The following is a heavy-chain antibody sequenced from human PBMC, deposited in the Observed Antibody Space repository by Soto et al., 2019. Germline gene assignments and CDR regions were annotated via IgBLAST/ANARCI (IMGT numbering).Heavy chain of an antibody. CDR3: AGGPSRGYFDY. D-gene: IGHD3-10*01. Sequence: GGSLRLSCAASGFTFSSYWMSWVRQAPGKGLEWVAIIKQDGSEKYYVDAVKGRFTISRDNAKNSLYLQMNSLRAEDAAVYCGAGGPSRGYFDYWGQGTLVTVSS. CDR1: GFTFSSYW. J-gene: IGHJ4*03. CDR2: IKQDGSEK. V-gene: IGHV3-7*01.